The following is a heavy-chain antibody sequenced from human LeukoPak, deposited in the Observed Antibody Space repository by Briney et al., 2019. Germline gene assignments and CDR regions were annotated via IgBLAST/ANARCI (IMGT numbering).Heavy chain of an antibody. CDR2: IYPGDSVS. D-gene: IGHD1-26*01. J-gene: IGHJ3*01. CDR1: GDSFTSYW. V-gene: IGHV5-51*01. Sequence: GESLKISCKGSGDSFTSYWIAWVRQMPGKGLEWMGIIYPGDSVSRYSPSFQGQVTISADNSISTAYLQWSSLKASDTAMYYCARGRFGGRLDAFDAWGLGTMVTVSS. CDR3: ARGRFGGRLDAFDA.